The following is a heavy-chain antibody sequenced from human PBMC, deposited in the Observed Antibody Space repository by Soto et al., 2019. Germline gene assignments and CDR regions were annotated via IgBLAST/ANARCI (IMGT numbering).Heavy chain of an antibody. V-gene: IGHV1-69*06. D-gene: IGHD1-1*01. CDR1: GGTFSSSA. CDR3: ARENVGFNYAYAFDI. J-gene: IGHJ3*02. Sequence: SVKVSCKASGGTFSSSAISWVRQAPGQGLEWMGGIIPIFGTANYAQKFQSRVTITAYKSTSTAYMELSSLRSEDTVVYYCARENVGFNYAYAFDIWGQGTMVTVAS. CDR2: IIPIFGTA.